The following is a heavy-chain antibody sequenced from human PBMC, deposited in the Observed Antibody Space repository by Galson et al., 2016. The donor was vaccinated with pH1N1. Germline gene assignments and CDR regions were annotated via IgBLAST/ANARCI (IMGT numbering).Heavy chain of an antibody. D-gene: IGHD4-17*01. CDR3: ARQYDFGDYRGNAFDI. J-gene: IGHJ3*02. CDR2: VNPGGSTI. V-gene: IGHV5-51*03. Sequence: QSGAVVKKPGESLKISCKASGYRFTNYWIAWVRQVPGKGLEWVGVVNPGGSTIRYSPPFQGQVTISSDKSINTAYLQWVSLKASDTATYYCARQYDFGDYRGNAFDIWGLGTMVIVSS. CDR1: GYRFTNYW.